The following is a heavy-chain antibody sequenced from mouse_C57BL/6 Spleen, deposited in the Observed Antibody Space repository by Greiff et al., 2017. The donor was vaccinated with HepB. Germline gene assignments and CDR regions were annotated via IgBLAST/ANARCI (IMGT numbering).Heavy chain of an antibody. D-gene: IGHD3-2*01. CDR3: ARLDSSRAMDY. V-gene: IGHV1-50*01. J-gene: IGHJ4*01. Sequence: QVQLQQSGAELVKPGASVKLSCKASGYTFTSYWMQWVKQRPGQGLEWIGEIDPSDSYTNYNQKFKGKATLTVDTSSSTAYMQLSSLTSEDSAVYYCARLDSSRAMDYWGQGTSVTVSS. CDR2: IDPSDSYT. CDR1: GYTFTSYW.